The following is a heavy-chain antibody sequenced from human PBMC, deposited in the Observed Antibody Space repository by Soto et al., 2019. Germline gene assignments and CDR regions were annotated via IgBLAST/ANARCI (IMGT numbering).Heavy chain of an antibody. J-gene: IGHJ6*02. V-gene: IGHV4-39*01. Sequence: QLQLQESGPGLVKPSETLSLTCTVSGGSISSSSYYWGWIRQPPGKGLEWIGSIYYSGSTYYNPSLKRRVPISVDTSKNQFSLKLSSVTAADTAVYYCARQAGFLEHGFYYYYGMDVWGQGTTVTVSS. CDR2: IYYSGST. CDR1: GGSISSSSYY. D-gene: IGHD3-3*01. CDR3: ARQAGFLEHGFYYYYGMDV.